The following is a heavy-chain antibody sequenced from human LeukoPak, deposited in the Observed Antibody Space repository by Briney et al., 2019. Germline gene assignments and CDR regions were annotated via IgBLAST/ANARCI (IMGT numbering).Heavy chain of an antibody. Sequence: PSETLSLTCTVSSGSISNSYWTWIRQPPGKGLEWIGFIYHTGSFHYNPSLKSRVTISVDTSKNQFSLNLRSVTAADTAVYFCGRESRIVGTTSVWYYFDYWGQGTLVTVSS. D-gene: IGHD1-26*01. CDR1: SGSISNSY. J-gene: IGHJ4*02. CDR2: IYHTGSF. V-gene: IGHV4-59*12. CDR3: GRESRIVGTTSVWYYFDY.